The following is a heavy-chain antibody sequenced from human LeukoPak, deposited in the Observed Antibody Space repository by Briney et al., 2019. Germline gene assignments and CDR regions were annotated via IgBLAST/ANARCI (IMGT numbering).Heavy chain of an antibody. D-gene: IGHD3-10*01. V-gene: IGHV1-46*01. CDR1: GYTFTSYY. Sequence: ASVKVSCKASGYTFTSYYMHWVRQAPGQGLEWMGIINPSGGSTSYAQKFQGRVTMTRDMSTSTVYMELSSLRSEDTAAYYCARERRPITMVRGVPNWFDPWGQGTLVTVSS. J-gene: IGHJ5*02. CDR2: INPSGGST. CDR3: ARERRPITMVRGVPNWFDP.